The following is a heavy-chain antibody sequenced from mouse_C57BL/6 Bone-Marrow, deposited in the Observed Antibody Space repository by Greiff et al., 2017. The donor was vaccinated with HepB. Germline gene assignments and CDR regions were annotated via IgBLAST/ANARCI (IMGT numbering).Heavy chain of an antibody. CDR1: GYTFTDYY. Sequence: EVKLQQSGPELVKPGASVKISCKASGYTFTDYYMNWVKQSHGKSLEWIGDINPNNGGTSYNQKFKGKATLTVDKSSSTAYMELRSLTSEDSAVYYCARRQIYYDSHYAMDYWGQGTSVTVSS. V-gene: IGHV1-26*01. CDR2: INPNNGGT. D-gene: IGHD2-4*01. J-gene: IGHJ4*01. CDR3: ARRQIYYDSHYAMDY.